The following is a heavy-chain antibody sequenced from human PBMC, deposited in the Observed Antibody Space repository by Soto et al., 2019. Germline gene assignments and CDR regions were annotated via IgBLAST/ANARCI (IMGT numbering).Heavy chain of an antibody. CDR2: ISYDGSNK. J-gene: IGHJ4*02. D-gene: IGHD4-17*01. Sequence: GGSLRLSCAASGFTFSSYAMHWVRQAPGKGLEWVAVISYDGSNKYYADSVKGRFTISRDNSKNTLYLQMNSLRAEDTAVYYCARAPVKHFDYWGQGTLVTVSS. V-gene: IGHV3-30-3*01. CDR1: GFTFSSYA. CDR3: ARAPVKHFDY.